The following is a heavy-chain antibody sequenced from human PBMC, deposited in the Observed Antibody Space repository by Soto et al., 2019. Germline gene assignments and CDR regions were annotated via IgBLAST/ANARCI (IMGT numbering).Heavy chain of an antibody. CDR3: TKEKSVINSGYDAFDI. D-gene: IGHD5-12*01. CDR1: GFTVSSYE. J-gene: IGHJ3*02. V-gene: IGHV3-48*03. CDR2: ISISGGTI. Sequence: RRLSCAASGFTVSSYEMDWVRQAPGKGLEWVAYISISGGTIYYGDSVEGRFTISRDNADNSLYLQMNSLRAEDTAVYYCTKEKSVINSGYDAFDIWGRGTVVTVSS.